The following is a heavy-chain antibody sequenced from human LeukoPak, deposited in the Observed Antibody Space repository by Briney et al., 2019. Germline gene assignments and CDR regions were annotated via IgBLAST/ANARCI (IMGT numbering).Heavy chain of an antibody. CDR1: GGSISSSSYY. Sequence: PSETLPLTCTVSGGSISSSSYYWGWIRQPPGKGLEWIGSIYYSGSTYYNPSLKSRVTISVDTSKNQFSLKLSSVTAADTAVYYCASNANWGSRGYYYYYMDVWGKGTTVTVSS. J-gene: IGHJ6*03. CDR3: ASNANWGSRGYYYYYMDV. D-gene: IGHD7-27*01. V-gene: IGHV4-39*01. CDR2: IYYSGST.